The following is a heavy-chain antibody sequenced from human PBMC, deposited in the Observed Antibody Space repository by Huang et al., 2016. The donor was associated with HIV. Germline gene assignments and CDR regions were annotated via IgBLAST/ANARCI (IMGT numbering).Heavy chain of an antibody. CDR1: GFTFSSYG. V-gene: IGHV3-30*03. J-gene: IGHJ4*02. D-gene: IGHD3-3*01. CDR2: ISYDEDNK. CDR3: ARGPIRFLAWLLNFDY. Sequence: QILLIESGGGVVQPGRSLRLSCAASGFTFSSYGMHWVRQAPGKGLEWVAVISYDEDNKYDADSGRGRFTISRDNSKNTLYLQMNSLRIEDTAVYYCARGPIRFLAWLLNFDYWGQGALVTVSS.